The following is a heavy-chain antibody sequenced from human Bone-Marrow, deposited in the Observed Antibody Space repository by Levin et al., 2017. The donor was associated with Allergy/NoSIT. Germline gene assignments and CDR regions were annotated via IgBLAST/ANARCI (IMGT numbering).Heavy chain of an antibody. CDR2: ISYDGSNK. CDR1: GFPFSSYG. V-gene: IGHV3-30*18. J-gene: IGHJ6*02. Sequence: GGSLLLSFSSSGFPFSSYGMHWVRQAPGKGLEWVAVISYDGSNKYYADSVKGRFTISRDNSKNTLYLQMNSLRAEDTAVYYCAKDQLSSGIAVMNYYYGMDVWGQGTTVTVSS. CDR3: AKDQLSSGIAVMNYYYGMDV. D-gene: IGHD6-19*01.